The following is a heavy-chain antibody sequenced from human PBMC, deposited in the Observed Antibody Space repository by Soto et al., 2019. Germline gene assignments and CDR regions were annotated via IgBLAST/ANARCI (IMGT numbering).Heavy chain of an antibody. Sequence: SETLSLTCTVSGGSISSYYWSWIRQPPGKGLEWIGYIYYSGSTNYNPSLKSRVTISVDTSKNQFSLKLSSVTAADTAVYYCARFEYCTNGVCLDTLGVAYWGQGTLVTVSS. CDR3: ARFEYCTNGVCLDTLGVAY. CDR2: IYYSGST. J-gene: IGHJ4*02. CDR1: GGSISSYY. V-gene: IGHV4-59*01. D-gene: IGHD2-8*01.